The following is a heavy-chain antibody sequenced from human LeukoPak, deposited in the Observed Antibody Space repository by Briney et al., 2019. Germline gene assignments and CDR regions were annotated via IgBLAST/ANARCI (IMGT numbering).Heavy chain of an antibody. J-gene: IGHJ6*03. Sequence: PSETLSLTCTVSGGSISSSSYYWGWIRQPPGKGLEWIGSIYYSGSTYYNPPLKSRVTISVDTSKNQFSLKLSSVTAADTAVYYCARGDCSGGSCYSGLPWVYYYYYYMDVWGKGTTVTVSS. CDR1: GGSISSSSYY. D-gene: IGHD2-15*01. CDR2: IYYSGST. CDR3: ARGDCSGGSCYSGLPWVYYYYYYMDV. V-gene: IGHV4-39*07.